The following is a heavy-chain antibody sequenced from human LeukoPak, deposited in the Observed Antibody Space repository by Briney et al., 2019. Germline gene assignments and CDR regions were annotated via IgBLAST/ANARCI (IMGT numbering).Heavy chain of an antibody. D-gene: IGHD3-9*01. Sequence: GGSLRLSCTASGFTFGDYAMSWVRQAPGKGLEWVGFIRSKAYGGTTEYAASVKGRFTISRDDSKSIAYLQMNSLKTEDTAVYYCTRARAARLGYFDLWGRGTLVTVSS. CDR1: GFTFGDYA. V-gene: IGHV3-49*04. CDR2: IRSKAYGGTT. CDR3: TRARAARLGYFDL. J-gene: IGHJ2*01.